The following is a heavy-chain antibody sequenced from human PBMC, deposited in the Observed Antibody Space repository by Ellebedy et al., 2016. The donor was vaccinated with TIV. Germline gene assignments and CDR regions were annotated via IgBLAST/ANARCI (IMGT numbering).Heavy chain of an antibody. J-gene: IGHJ6*02. D-gene: IGHD3-10*01. CDR3: ARDEGWFGEDSVRYYYAMDV. V-gene: IGHV1-46*01. Sequence: AASVKVSCKASGYTFINYYIHWVRQAPGQGLEWMGIINPSSGSANYEQNFQGTVTMTRDTSTRTVYLELSSLRSEDTAVYYCARDEGWFGEDSVRYYYAMDVWGQGTMVTVSS. CDR2: INPSSGSA. CDR1: GYTFINYY.